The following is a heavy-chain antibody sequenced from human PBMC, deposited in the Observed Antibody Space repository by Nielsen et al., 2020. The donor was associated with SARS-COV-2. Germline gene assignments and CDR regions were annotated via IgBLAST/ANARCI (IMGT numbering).Heavy chain of an antibody. CDR1: GFTISTYA. CDR2: ISAST. Sequence: GESLKISCVVSGFTISTYAMSWVRQAPGKGLEWVSAISASTYYADSVKGRFTISRDNSKNTAYLEMNSLKTEDTAVYFCTRVNPSTDSWFDAFDVWGQGTLVTVSS. J-gene: IGHJ3*01. D-gene: IGHD2-2*01. V-gene: IGHV3-23*01. CDR3: TRVNPSTDSWFDAFDV.